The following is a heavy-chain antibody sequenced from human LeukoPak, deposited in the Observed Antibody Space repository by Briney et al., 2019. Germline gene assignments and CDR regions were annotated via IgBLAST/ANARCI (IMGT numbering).Heavy chain of an antibody. CDR1: GGSISSYY. J-gene: IGHJ4*02. CDR3: ARENPSGYYNRPIDY. D-gene: IGHD3-22*01. CDR2: IYYSGSI. V-gene: IGHV4-59*01. Sequence: PSETLSLTCTVSGGSISSYYWSWIRQPPGKGLEWIGDIYYSGSIRYNPSLKSRVTMSVDTSKNQFSLKLSSVTAADTAIYYCARENPSGYYNRPIDYWGQGTLVTVSS.